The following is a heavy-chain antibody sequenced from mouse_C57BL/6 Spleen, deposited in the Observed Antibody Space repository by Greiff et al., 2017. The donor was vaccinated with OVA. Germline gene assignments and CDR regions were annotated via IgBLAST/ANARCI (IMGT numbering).Heavy chain of an antibody. D-gene: IGHD1-1*01. CDR3: ARSGTVVATTDY. CDR2: IDPSDSYT. CDR1: GYTFTSYW. J-gene: IGHJ2*01. Sequence: QVQLQQPGAELVKPGASVKLSCKASGYTFTSYWMPWVKQRPGQGLEWIGEIDPSDSYTNYNQKFKGKATLTVDTSSRTAYMQLSSLTSEDSAVYYCARSGTVVATTDYWGQGTTLTVSS. V-gene: IGHV1-50*01.